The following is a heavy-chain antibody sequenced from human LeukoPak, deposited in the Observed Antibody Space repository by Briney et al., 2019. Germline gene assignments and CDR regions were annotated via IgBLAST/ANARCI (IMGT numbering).Heavy chain of an antibody. Sequence: GRSLRLSCAASGFTFSSYGMHWVRQAPGKGLEWVAVIWYDGSNKYYADSVKGRFTISRDNSKNTLYLRMNSLRAEDTAVYYCAREPHYYGSGPFDYWGQGTLVTVSS. V-gene: IGHV3-33*01. J-gene: IGHJ4*02. D-gene: IGHD3-10*01. CDR1: GFTFSSYG. CDR2: IWYDGSNK. CDR3: AREPHYYGSGPFDY.